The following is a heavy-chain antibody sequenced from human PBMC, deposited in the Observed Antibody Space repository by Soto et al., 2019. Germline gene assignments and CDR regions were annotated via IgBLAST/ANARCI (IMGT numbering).Heavy chain of an antibody. Sequence: PGVSLSLSCSTSGFLFTTYAMNWVRPAPGKGLEWVSAISSSGESTFYAESVRGRFTISRDNSLNTLYLQMRSLRPEDTAVYYCAHPRGYGVFDAVDIWGQGTMVTVS. CDR3: AHPRGYGVFDAVDI. J-gene: IGHJ3*02. V-gene: IGHV3-23*01. CDR1: GFLFTTYA. CDR2: ISSSGEST. D-gene: IGHD4-17*01.